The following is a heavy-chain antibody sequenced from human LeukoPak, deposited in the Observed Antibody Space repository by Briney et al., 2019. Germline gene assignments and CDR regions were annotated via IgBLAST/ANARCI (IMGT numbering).Heavy chain of an antibody. J-gene: IGHJ6*02. Sequence: GGSLRLSCAASGFTFTSYGIHWVRQIPGKGLVWVSRTNNIGSSTGYADSVKGRFTISGDNAKKTVYPQMNSLRAEDTAVYCCARDLYYGMDVWGQGTTVTVSS. CDR1: GFTFTSYG. CDR3: ARDLYYGMDV. CDR2: TNNIGSST. V-gene: IGHV3-74*01.